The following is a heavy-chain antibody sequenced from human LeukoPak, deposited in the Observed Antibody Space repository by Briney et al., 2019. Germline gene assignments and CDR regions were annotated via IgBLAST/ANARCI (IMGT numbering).Heavy chain of an antibody. D-gene: IGHD4-17*01. CDR3: ARGGYGDYGDY. CDR1: GFTFSSYG. J-gene: IGHJ4*02. Sequence: GRSLRLSCAASGFTFSSYGMHWVRQAPGKGLVWVSRINSDGSSTSYADSVKGRFTISRDNAKNTLYLQMNSLRAEDTALYYCARGGYGDYGDYWGQGTLVTVSS. CDR2: INSDGSST. V-gene: IGHV3-74*01.